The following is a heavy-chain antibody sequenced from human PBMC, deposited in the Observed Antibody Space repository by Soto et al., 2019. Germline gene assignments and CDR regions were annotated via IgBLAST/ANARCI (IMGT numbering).Heavy chain of an antibody. CDR1: GYTFSSSA. Sequence: QVRLVQSGPEVKKPEASVKVSCKASGYTFSSSAISGVRQAPGQGPEWMGWISSSGVTNYAQNFQGRVTLAVDSSTTTAYMEVRSLSSADTAIYYCARDHGGYGTFDYWGQGTLVTVSS. J-gene: IGHJ4*02. CDR3: ARDHGGYGTFDY. D-gene: IGHD5-12*01. V-gene: IGHV1-18*04. CDR2: ISSSGVT.